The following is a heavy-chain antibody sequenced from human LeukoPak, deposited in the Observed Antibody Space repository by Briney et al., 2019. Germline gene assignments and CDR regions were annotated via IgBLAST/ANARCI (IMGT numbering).Heavy chain of an antibody. Sequence: GASVKVSCKASGYTFTGYYMHWVRQAPGQGLEWMGWISTYNGNTNYAQKLQDRVTISTDTSTSTVYMELRSLRSDDTAVYYCAATGDDAFDIWGQGTMVAVSS. D-gene: IGHD4-17*01. CDR3: AATGDDAFDI. J-gene: IGHJ3*02. CDR1: GYTFTGYY. CDR2: ISTYNGNT. V-gene: IGHV1-18*04.